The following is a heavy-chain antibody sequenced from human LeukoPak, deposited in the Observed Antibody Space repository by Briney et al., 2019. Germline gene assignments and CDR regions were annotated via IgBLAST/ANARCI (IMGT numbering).Heavy chain of an antibody. CDR2: INRSGST. CDR1: GGSFSGYY. Sequence: SETLSLTCAVYGGSFSGYYWSWIRQPPGKGLEWIGEINRSGSTNYNPSLKSRVTISVDTSKNQFSLKLSSVTAADTAVYYCARGRVLRFLEWLLTTDAFDIWGQGTMVTVSS. CDR3: ARGRVLRFLEWLLTTDAFDI. J-gene: IGHJ3*02. D-gene: IGHD3-3*01. V-gene: IGHV4-34*01.